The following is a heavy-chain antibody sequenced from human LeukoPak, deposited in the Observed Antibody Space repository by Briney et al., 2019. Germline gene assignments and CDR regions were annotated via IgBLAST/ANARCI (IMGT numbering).Heavy chain of an antibody. D-gene: IGHD1-1*01. CDR2: INPSGGST. V-gene: IGHV1-46*01. CDR1: GYSFISYY. CDR3: ARAYNWNDKFDY. J-gene: IGHJ4*02. Sequence: ASVKVSCKASGYSFISYYIHWVRQAPGQGLEWMGIINPSGGSTSYAQNFQGRVTMTRDTSTSTVYMDLSSLTSEDMAVYYCARAYNWNDKFDYWGQGTLVTVSS.